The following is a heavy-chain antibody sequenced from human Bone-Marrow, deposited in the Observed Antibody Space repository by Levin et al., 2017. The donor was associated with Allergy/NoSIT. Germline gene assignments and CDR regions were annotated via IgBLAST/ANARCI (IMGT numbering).Heavy chain of an antibody. Sequence: HPGGSLRLSCAASAFTFSNYAMTWVRQAPGKGLEWVSVVGARSEATYYADSVKGRFTTSRDNSRNTLFLQMNNLRAEDTAVYYCAKYQSSSSRRDGVDVWGQGTTVTVSS. J-gene: IGHJ6*02. D-gene: IGHD6-6*01. CDR1: AFTFSNYA. CDR2: VGARSEAT. V-gene: IGHV3-23*01. CDR3: AKYQSSSSRRDGVDV.